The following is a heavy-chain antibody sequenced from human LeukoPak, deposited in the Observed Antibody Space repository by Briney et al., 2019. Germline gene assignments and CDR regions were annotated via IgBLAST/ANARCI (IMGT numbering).Heavy chain of an antibody. V-gene: IGHV3-33*01. Sequence: PGGSLRLSCAASGFIFSAYGMHWVRQAPGKGLEWLAVIWCDGSSKYYADSVKGRFTTSRDNSRNTLYMQMNNLRVEDTAVYFCARDNRYTGNYLDAFDIWGQGTLVTVSP. J-gene: IGHJ3*02. CDR3: ARDNRYTGNYLDAFDI. D-gene: IGHD3-16*02. CDR1: GFIFSAYG. CDR2: IWCDGSSK.